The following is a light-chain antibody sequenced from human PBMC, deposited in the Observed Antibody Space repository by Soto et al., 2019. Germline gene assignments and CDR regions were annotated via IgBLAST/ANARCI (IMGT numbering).Light chain of an antibody. CDR1: QSISSW. Sequence: DSQMTQYPSTLSASVGDRVTITCRASQSISSWLAWYQQKPGRAPKLLISKASTLQSGVPVRFSGSGSGTDFTLTISSLQPDDFATYYCQQYESYPMTFGGGTKVEIK. J-gene: IGKJ4*01. CDR2: KAS. V-gene: IGKV1-5*03. CDR3: QQYESYPMT.